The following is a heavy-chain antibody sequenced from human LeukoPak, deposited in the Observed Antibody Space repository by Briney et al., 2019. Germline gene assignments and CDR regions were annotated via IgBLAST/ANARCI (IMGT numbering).Heavy chain of an antibody. J-gene: IGHJ3*02. Sequence: SETLSLTCTVSGGSISSYYWSWIRQRPGKGLEWIGYIYYSGSTNYNPSLKSRVTISVDTSKNQFSLKLSSVTAADTAVYYCARVAHYYDYAFDIWGQGTMVTVSS. CDR1: GGSISSYY. V-gene: IGHV4-59*01. CDR3: ARVAHYYDYAFDI. D-gene: IGHD3-22*01. CDR2: IYYSGST.